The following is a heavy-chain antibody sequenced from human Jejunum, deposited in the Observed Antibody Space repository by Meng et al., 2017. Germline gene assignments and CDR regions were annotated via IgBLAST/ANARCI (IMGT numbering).Heavy chain of an antibody. CDR2: IWHSGAS. V-gene: IGHV4-4*02. D-gene: IGHD5-12*01. J-gene: IGHJ4*02. CDR3: ARGATGTRPFDY. CDR1: GGSITTDW. Sequence: QVQLEESGPGPVKPSGTLSLTCAGSGGSITTDWWNWVRQPPGKGLEWIGEIWHSGASNYNPSLRSRVTISVDKSKNQLSLELASLTAADTAVYYCARGATGTRPFDYWGQGTLVTVSS.